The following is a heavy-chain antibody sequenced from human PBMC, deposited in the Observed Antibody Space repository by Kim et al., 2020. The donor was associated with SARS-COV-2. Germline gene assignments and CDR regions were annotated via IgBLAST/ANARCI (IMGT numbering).Heavy chain of an antibody. V-gene: IGHV4-34*01. Sequence: SETLSLTCAVYGGSFSGYYWSWIRQPPGKGLEWIGEINHSGSTNYNPSLKSRVTISVDTSKNQFSLKLGSVTAADTAVYYCARGRYSSSWYGTRYWFDPRGQGTLDTVS. D-gene: IGHD6-13*01. CDR3: ARGRYSSSWYGTRYWFDP. CDR1: GGSFSGYY. J-gene: IGHJ5*02. CDR2: INHSGST.